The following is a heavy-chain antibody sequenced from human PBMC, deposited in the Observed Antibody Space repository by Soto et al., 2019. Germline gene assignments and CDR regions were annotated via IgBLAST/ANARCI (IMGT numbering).Heavy chain of an antibody. Sequence: QLQLQESGPGLVTPSETLSLTCSVSGGSVTSSYHYWGWIRQTPGKGLECIGSIYYGGSTYYNPSLKSRVTISVDTSKNQFSLNLGSVTAADTAVYFCARIMSGSGRAGPFDIWGQGTMVTVSS. J-gene: IGHJ3*02. CDR2: IYYGGST. CDR1: GGSVTSSYHY. V-gene: IGHV4-39*01. D-gene: IGHD3-10*01. CDR3: ARIMSGSGRAGPFDI.